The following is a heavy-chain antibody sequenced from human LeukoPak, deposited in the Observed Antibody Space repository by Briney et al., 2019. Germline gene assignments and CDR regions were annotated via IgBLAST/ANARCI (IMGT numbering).Heavy chain of an antibody. J-gene: IGHJ4*02. V-gene: IGHV3-30-3*01. CDR3: ARGLVGATGY. CDR1: GFTFSSYA. D-gene: IGHD1-26*01. CDR2: ISYDGSNK. Sequence: PGGSLRLSCAASGFTFSSYAMHWVRQAPGKGLEWVAVISYDGSNKYYADSVKGRFTIFRDNSKNTLYLQMNSLRAEDTAVYYCARGLVGATGYWGQGTLVTVSS.